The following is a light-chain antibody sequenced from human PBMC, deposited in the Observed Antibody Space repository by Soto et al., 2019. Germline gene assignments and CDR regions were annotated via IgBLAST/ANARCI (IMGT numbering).Light chain of an antibody. J-gene: IGKJ2*01. Sequence: DIVLTQSPATLSLSPGERATLSCRASQSVSSHLAWYQQKPGQAPRLLIYDASNRATGIPGRFTGSGYGTDFTLTISSLGAEDSAVYYCHQRINWPRTFGQGTKLESK. V-gene: IGKV3-11*01. CDR3: HQRINWPRT. CDR2: DAS. CDR1: QSVSSH.